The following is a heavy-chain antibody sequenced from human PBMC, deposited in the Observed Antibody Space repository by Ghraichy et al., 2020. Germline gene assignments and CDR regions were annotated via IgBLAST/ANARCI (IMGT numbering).Heavy chain of an antibody. CDR2: MNPNSGNT. Sequence: ASVKVSCKASGYTFTSHDINWVRQAPRQGLEWMGWMNPNSGNTGYAQKLQGRVTMTRNTSISTAYMELSSLRSEDTAVYYCARSHGMDVWGQGTTVTISS. CDR1: GYTFTSHD. V-gene: IGHV1-8*01. CDR3: ARSHGMDV. J-gene: IGHJ6*02.